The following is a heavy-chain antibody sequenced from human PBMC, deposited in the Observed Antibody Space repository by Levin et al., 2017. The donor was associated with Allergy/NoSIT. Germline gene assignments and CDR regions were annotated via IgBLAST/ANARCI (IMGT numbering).Heavy chain of an antibody. CDR2: IYYTGST. CDR1: GGSINSSSYF. Sequence: SETLSLTCTVSGGSINSSSYFWGWIRQPPGKGLEWIGTIYYTGSTYYNPFLEGRVTISVDTSKNQFSLKLTSVTAADTAVYYCARRDYGGSTLDCWGQGTLVTVSS. J-gene: IGHJ4*02. D-gene: IGHD4-23*01. CDR3: ARRDYGGSTLDC. V-gene: IGHV4-39*01.